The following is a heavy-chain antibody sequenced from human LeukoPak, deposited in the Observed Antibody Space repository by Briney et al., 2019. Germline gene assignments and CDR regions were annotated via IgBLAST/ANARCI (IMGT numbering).Heavy chain of an antibody. V-gene: IGHV3-23*01. J-gene: IGHJ4*02. CDR1: GFTFSSYA. D-gene: IGHD2-8*01. Sequence: GGSLRLSCAASGFTFSSYAMSWVRQAPGKGLEWVSAISGSGGNTYFADSVKGRFTISRDISKNTLYLQMNSLRAEDTAIYYCAKPLMTTPNPTAFDRWGQGTLVTVSS. CDR3: AKPLMTTPNPTAFDR. CDR2: ISGSGGNT.